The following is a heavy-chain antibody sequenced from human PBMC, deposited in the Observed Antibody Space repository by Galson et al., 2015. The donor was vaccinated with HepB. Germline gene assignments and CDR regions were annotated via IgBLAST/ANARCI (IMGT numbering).Heavy chain of an antibody. CDR1: GYSLSDYY. CDR2: TNPSSDDP. D-gene: IGHD6-19*01. V-gene: IGHV1-2*02. CDR3: VASKGWRLAAFDY. J-gene: IGHJ4*02. Sequence: FRKTPGYSLSDYYLYWVRQARGQGPEWMGWTNPSSDDPNYEQQFQGRVTMTRDTSIRTAYMELSRENSDDSAGYYCVASKGWRLAAFDYWGQGTVVAVSS.